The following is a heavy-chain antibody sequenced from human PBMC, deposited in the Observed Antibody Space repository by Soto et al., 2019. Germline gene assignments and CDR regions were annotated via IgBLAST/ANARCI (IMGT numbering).Heavy chain of an antibody. D-gene: IGHD2-21*02. CDR1: GFTFSRYA. J-gene: IGHJ4*02. Sequence: GGSLRLSCAASGFTFSRYAMSWVRQAPGKGLEWVSAISGSGGRTYYADSVKGRFTISRDNSKKTLYLQMNSLRAEYSAVYYCVKASGVAYCCCDCYSNYYFVYWGQGTLVTVSS. CDR3: VKASGVAYCCCDCYSNYYFVY. CDR2: ISGSGGRT. V-gene: IGHV3-23*01.